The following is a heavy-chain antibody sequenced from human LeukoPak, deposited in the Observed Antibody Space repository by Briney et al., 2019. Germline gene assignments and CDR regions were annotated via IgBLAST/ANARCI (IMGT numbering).Heavy chain of an antibody. CDR2: ISAYNGNT. CDR3: ARDQDNYYDSSGYYDA. V-gene: IGHV1-18*01. Sequence: GASVKVSCKASGYTFTSYGISWVRQAPGQGLEWMGWISAYNGNTNYAQKLQGRVTMTTDTSTSTAYMELRSLRSDDTAVYYCARDQDNYYDSSGYYDAWGQGTLVTVSS. D-gene: IGHD3-22*01. CDR1: GYTFTSYG. J-gene: IGHJ5*02.